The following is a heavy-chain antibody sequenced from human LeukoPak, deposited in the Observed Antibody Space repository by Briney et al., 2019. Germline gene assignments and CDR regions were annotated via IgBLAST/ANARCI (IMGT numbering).Heavy chain of an antibody. Sequence: SETLSLTCAVYGGSFSGYYWSWVRQPPGKGLEWIGEINHSGSTNYNPSLKSRVTISVDTSKNQFSLKLSSVTAADTAVYYCARRLTQYDCFDPWGQGILVTVSS. D-gene: IGHD2-2*01. CDR2: INHSGST. CDR3: ARRLTQYDCFDP. CDR1: GGSFSGYY. V-gene: IGHV4-34*01. J-gene: IGHJ5*02.